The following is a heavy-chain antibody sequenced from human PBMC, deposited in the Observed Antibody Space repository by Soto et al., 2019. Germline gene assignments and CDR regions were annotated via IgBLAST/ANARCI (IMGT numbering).Heavy chain of an antibody. CDR3: ARATSSGWAYYYYGMDV. J-gene: IGHJ6*02. D-gene: IGHD6-19*01. CDR2: FFYSRNT. V-gene: IGHV4-39*01. Sequence: SETLSLTCTVSGGSISSTSSYWGWIRQPPGKGLEWIGSFFYSRNTYYNPSLKSRVTISVDTSKMQFSLNLTSVTAADTAVYYCARATSSGWAYYYYGMDVWGQGTTVTVSS. CDR1: GGSISSTSSY.